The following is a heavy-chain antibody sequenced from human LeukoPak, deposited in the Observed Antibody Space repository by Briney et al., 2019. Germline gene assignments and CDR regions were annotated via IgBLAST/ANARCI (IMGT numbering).Heavy chain of an antibody. Sequence: PGVTLRLSCAASGFTFSSYGMSWVRQAPGKGLEWVSGISGSGGSTYYADSVKGRFTISRDNSKNTLYLQMNSLRAEDTAVYYCARIYYDSSGYALDVWGKGTTVTISS. CDR1: GFTFSSYG. J-gene: IGHJ6*04. CDR3: ARIYYDSSGYALDV. V-gene: IGHV3-23*01. CDR2: ISGSGGST. D-gene: IGHD3-22*01.